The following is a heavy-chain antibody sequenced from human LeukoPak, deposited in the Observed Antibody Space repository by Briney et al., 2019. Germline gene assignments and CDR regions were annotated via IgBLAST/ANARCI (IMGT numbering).Heavy chain of an antibody. CDR1: GLTFSSSW. CDR2: INQDGGEK. CDR3: ARDRGCNY. V-gene: IGHV3-7*05. J-gene: IGHJ4*02. Sequence: QPAGSLRLSCAASGLTFSSSWMSWVRQAPGKGLEWVANINQDGGEKYYVDSVKGRCTISRDNDKNALYLQMDSLRAEDTAVYYCARDRGCNYWGQGTLVTVSS.